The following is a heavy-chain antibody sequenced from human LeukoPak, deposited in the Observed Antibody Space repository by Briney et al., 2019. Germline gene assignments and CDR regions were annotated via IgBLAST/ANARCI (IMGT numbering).Heavy chain of an antibody. CDR2: IRYDGSNK. CDR3: ARDSQQHCGGDCYSDAFDI. Sequence: GGSLRLSCAASGFTFSSYGMHWVRQAPGKGLEWVAFIRYDGSNKYYADSVKGRFTISRDNAKNSLYLQMNSLRAEDTALYYCARDSQQHCGGDCYSDAFDIWGQGTMVTVSS. V-gene: IGHV3-30*02. D-gene: IGHD2-21*01. CDR1: GFTFSSYG. J-gene: IGHJ3*02.